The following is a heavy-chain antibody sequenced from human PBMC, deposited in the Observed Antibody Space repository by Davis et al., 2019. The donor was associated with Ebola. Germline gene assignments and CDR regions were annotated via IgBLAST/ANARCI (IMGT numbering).Heavy chain of an antibody. CDR1: GGSVSSGDYY. V-gene: IGHV4-30-4*01. J-gene: IGHJ5*02. Sequence: PSETLSLTCTVSGGSVSSGDYYWSWIRQPPGKGLEWIGYIYYSGSTYYNPSLKSRVTISVDTSKNQFSLKLSSVTAADTAVYYCARVTTEWLWGFRWFDPWGQGTLVTVSS. D-gene: IGHD3-3*01. CDR3: ARVTTEWLWGFRWFDP. CDR2: IYYSGST.